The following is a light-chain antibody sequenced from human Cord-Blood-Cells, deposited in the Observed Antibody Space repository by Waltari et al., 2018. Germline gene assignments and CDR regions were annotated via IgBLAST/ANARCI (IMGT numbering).Light chain of an antibody. V-gene: IGKV3-20*01. CDR2: GAS. CDR1: QSVSSSY. Sequence: EIVLTQSPGPLSLSPGERATLSCRASQSVSSSYLALYQQKPGQAPRLLIYGASSRATGIPDRFSGSGSGTDFTLTISRLEPEDFAVYYCQQYGSSPNSFGQGTKLEIK. J-gene: IGKJ2*03. CDR3: QQYGSSPNS.